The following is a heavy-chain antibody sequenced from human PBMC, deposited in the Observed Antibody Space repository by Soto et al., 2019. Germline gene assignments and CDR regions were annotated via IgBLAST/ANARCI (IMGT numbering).Heavy chain of an antibody. Sequence: PSETLSLTCTVSGGSISSGENFWNWIRQSPGKGLEWIGYTHHSGSTYYNPSLKSRLTISVDTSKNQISLKLNSVTAADTAVYYCARDTGTYPYYFDYWGQGTLVTVSS. CDR2: THHSGST. J-gene: IGHJ4*02. V-gene: IGHV4-30-4*01. D-gene: IGHD1-26*01. CDR1: GGSISSGENF. CDR3: ARDTGTYPYYFDY.